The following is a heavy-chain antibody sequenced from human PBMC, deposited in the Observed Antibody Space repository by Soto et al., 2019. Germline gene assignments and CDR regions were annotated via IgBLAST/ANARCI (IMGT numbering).Heavy chain of an antibody. CDR3: ARSSGTNLYESSAY. J-gene: IGHJ4*02. CDR2: ISYTGTT. CDR1: GGSMSGSSYY. D-gene: IGHD3-22*01. V-gene: IGHV4-39*01. Sequence: SETLSLTCTVSGGSMSGSSYYWGWIRQPPGKGLEWIGTISYTGTTYSNPSLKSRVTISVDTSKNQFSLRLNSATAADTAVYYCARSSGTNLYESSAYWGQGALVTVSS.